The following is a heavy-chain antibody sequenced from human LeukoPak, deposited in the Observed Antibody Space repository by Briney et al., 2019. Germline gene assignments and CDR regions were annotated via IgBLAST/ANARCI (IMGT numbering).Heavy chain of an antibody. V-gene: IGHV3-20*04. D-gene: IGHD3-9*01. J-gene: IGHJ4*02. CDR3: VRTLLRYSDY. Sequence: RPGGSLRLSCAASGFTFDAYGMRWIRQAPGKGLEWVSGLYWNGGRTGYADSVKGRFTISRDNAKNSLYLQMNSLRAEDTAVYYCVRTLLRYSDYWGQGTLVTVSS. CDR2: LYWNGGRT. CDR1: GFTFDAYG.